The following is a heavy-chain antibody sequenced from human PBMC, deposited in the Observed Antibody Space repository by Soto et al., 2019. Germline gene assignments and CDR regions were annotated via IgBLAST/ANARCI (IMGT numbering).Heavy chain of an antibody. J-gene: IGHJ4*02. CDR3: ARDRRDIVATITRYYFDY. D-gene: IGHD5-12*01. CDR1: GGTFSSYA. CDR2: IIPICGTA. V-gene: IGHV1-69*13. Sequence: SVKVSCKASGGTFSSYAISWVRQAPGQGLEWMGGIIPICGTANYAQKFQGRVTITADESTSTAYMELSSLRSEDTAVYYCARDRRDIVATITRYYFDYWGQGTLVTVSS.